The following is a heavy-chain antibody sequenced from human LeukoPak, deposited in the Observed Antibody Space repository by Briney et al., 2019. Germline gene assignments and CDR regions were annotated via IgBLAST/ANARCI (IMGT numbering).Heavy chain of an antibody. Sequence: PGGSLRLSCAASGFTFSSYGMHWVRQAPGKGLEGVACIRYDGRSKYYADSVQGRFIISRDTSKNTVYLQMDSLKVEDTAVYYCAKDLDLYCSGGPCYSTLDYWGQGTLVTVSS. CDR1: GFTFSSYG. J-gene: IGHJ4*02. V-gene: IGHV3-30*02. CDR3: AKDLDLYCSGGPCYSTLDY. D-gene: IGHD2-15*01. CDR2: IRYDGRSK.